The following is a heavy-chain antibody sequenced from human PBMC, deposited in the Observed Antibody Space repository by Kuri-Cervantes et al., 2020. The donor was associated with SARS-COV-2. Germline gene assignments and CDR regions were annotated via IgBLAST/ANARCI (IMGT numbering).Heavy chain of an antibody. Sequence: GESLKISCAASGFTFSSYAMHWVRQAPGKGLEWVAFIRYDGSNKYYADSVKGRFTISRGNSKNTLYLQMNSLRAEDTAVYYCAKVREWELLASPDYWGQGTLVTVSS. CDR1: GFTFSSYA. J-gene: IGHJ4*02. D-gene: IGHD1-26*01. V-gene: IGHV3-30*02. CDR3: AKVREWELLASPDY. CDR2: IRYDGSNK.